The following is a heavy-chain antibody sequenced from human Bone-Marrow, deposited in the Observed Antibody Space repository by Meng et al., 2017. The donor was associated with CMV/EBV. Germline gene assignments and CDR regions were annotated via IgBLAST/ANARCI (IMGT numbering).Heavy chain of an antibody. J-gene: IGHJ4*02. CDR3: ARVLRSIVVVPAAPLGY. D-gene: IGHD2-2*01. CDR1: YTFPGYY. V-gene: IGHV1-2*02. Sequence: YTFPGYYMHWVRQAPGQGLEWMGWINPNSGGTNYAQKFQSRVTMTRDTSISTAYMELSRLRSDDTAVYYCARVLRSIVVVPAAPLGYWGQGTLVTVSS. CDR2: INPNSGGT.